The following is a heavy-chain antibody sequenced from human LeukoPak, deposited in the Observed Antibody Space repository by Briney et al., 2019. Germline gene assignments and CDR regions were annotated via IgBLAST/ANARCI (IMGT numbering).Heavy chain of an antibody. CDR2: IYYSGST. V-gene: IGHV4-39*02. Sequence: SETLSLTCTVPGGSISSSSYYWGWIRQPPGKGLEWIGSIYYSGSTYYNPSLKSRVTISVDTSKNQFSLKLSSVTAADTAVYYCAKESNSSDNWYFDLWGRGTLVTVSS. J-gene: IGHJ2*01. CDR3: AKESNSSDNWYFDL. D-gene: IGHD2/OR15-2a*01. CDR1: GGSISSSSYY.